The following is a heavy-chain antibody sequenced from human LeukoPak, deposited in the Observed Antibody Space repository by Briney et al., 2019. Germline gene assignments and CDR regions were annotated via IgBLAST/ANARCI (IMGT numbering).Heavy chain of an antibody. CDR3: AKDDCSGGSCYSDY. CDR1: GFIFSSYG. V-gene: IGHV3-30*18. J-gene: IGHJ4*02. Sequence: PGGSLRLSCAASGFIFSSYGMHWVRQAAGKGLEWVAVISYDGRNKYYADFVKGRFTISRDNSKNTLYLQMNSLRVEDTAVYYCAKDDCSGGSCYSDYWGQGTLVTVSS. D-gene: IGHD2-15*01. CDR2: ISYDGRNK.